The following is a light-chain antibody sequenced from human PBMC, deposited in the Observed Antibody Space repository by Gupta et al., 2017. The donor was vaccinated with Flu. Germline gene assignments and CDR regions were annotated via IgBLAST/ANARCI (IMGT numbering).Light chain of an antibody. J-gene: IGKJ1*01. CDR2: GAS. CDR3: QQYGNSPKT. V-gene: IGKV3-20*01. Sequence: GTLSLSPGERAILSCRASQSVSSSYLAWYQQKPGQAPRLLIYGASSRATGIPDRFSGSGSGTDFTLTVSGLEPEDFAVYYCQQYGNSPKTFGQGTKVEVK. CDR1: QSVSSSY.